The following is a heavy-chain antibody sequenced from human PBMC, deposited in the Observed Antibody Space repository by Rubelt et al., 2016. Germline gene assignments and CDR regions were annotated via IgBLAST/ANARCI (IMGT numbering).Heavy chain of an antibody. D-gene: IGHD3-10*01. CDR2: IKSDGSEK. V-gene: IGHV3-7*01. Sequence: EVQLLESGGGLVQPGGSLRLSCAASGFIFSVYWMSWVRRTPGKGLEFVAAIKSDGSEKSYVDSVKGRFTISRDKAENSVYLQMNSLRADDTAVYYCAGLGDHSGDYWGQGTQVTVSS. J-gene: IGHJ4*02. CDR3: AGLGDHSGDY. CDR1: GFIFSVYW.